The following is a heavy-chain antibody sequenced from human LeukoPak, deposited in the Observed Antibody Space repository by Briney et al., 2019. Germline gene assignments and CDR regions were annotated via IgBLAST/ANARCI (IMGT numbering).Heavy chain of an antibody. J-gene: IGHJ4*02. CDR1: GFTFNSYA. V-gene: IGHV3-30-3*01. Sequence: GGSLRLSCAASGFTFNSYAMHWVRQAPGKGLEWVAVISYDGSNKYYADSVKGRFTISRDNSKNTLYLQMNSLRAEDTAVYYCARGSGVWGSYRYTVDYWGQGTLVTVSS. D-gene: IGHD3-16*02. CDR2: ISYDGSNK. CDR3: ARGSGVWGSYRYTVDY.